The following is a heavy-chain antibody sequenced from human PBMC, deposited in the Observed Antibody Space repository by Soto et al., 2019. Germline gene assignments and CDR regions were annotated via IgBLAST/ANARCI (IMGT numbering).Heavy chain of an antibody. J-gene: IGHJ5*02. D-gene: IGHD3-10*01. CDR2: ISAYNGNT. CDR3: ASDQIWFGENKGVWFDP. V-gene: IGHV1-18*01. CDR1: GYTFTSYG. Sequence: QVQLVQSGAEVKKPGASVKVSCKASGYTFTSYGISWVRQAPGQGLEWMGWISAYNGNTNYAQKLQGRVTMTTDTSTSTAYMELRRLRDDDTAVYYCASDQIWFGENKGVWFDPWGQGTLVAVCS.